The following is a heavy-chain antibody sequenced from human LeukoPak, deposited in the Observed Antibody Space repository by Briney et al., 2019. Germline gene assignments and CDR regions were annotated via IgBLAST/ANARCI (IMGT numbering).Heavy chain of an antibody. D-gene: IGHD7-27*01. V-gene: IGHV3-23*01. CDR2: ISGSGGST. CDR1: GFTFSSYA. Sequence: GGSLRLSCAASGFTFSSYAMSWVRQAPGKGLEWVSAISGSGGSTYYAAPVKGRFTISRDDSKNTLYLQMNSLTTEDTAIYYCTTVTWGASDNWGQGTLVTVSS. J-gene: IGHJ4*02. CDR3: TTVTWGASDN.